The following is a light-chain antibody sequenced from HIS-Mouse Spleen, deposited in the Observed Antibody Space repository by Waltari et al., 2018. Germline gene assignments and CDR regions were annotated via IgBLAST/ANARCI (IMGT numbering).Light chain of an antibody. V-gene: IGLV2-14*03. J-gene: IGLJ2*01. Sequence: QSALTQPASVSGSPGQSITISCTGTSRDVGGYNYVPWYLQHPGKAPKLMIYDVSNRPSGVSNRFSGSKSGNTASLTISGLQAEDEADYYCSSYTSSSFNVVFGGGTKLTVL. CDR1: SRDVGGYNY. CDR3: SSYTSSSFNVV. CDR2: DVS.